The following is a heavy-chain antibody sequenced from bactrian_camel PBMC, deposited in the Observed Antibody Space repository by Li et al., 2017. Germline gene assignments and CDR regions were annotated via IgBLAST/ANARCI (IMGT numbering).Heavy chain of an antibody. Sequence: HVQLVESGGGSVQAGGSLRLSCAYSSRSNCMSWFRHTPGEEREGVAWIASDGGTSYADSVKGRFTISKDSAKNTLYLQMNSLKPEDTGVYYCVRDYKSGDYRDDFGYWGQGTQVTVS. CDR3: VRDYKSGDYRDDFGY. CDR1: SRSNC. CDR2: IASDGGT. D-gene: IGHD4*01. J-gene: IGHJ4*01. V-gene: IGHV3S53*01.